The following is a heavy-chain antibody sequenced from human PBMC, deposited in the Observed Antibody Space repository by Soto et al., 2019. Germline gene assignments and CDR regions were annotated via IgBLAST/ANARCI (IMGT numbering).Heavy chain of an antibody. CDR2: IVVGSGNT. CDR3: AADYGYSSSSGTFDI. J-gene: IGHJ3*02. V-gene: IGHV1-58*01. Sequence: SVKGSCKASVFTFTSSAVQWVRQARGQRLEWIGWIVVGSGNTNYAQKFQERVTITRDMSTSTAYMELSSLRSEDTAVYYCAADYGYSSSSGTFDIWGQGTMVTVSS. CDR1: VFTFTSSA. D-gene: IGHD6-6*01.